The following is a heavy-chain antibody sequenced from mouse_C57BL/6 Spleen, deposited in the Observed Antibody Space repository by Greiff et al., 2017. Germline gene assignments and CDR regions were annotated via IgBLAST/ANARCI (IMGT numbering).Heavy chain of an antibody. CDR1: GFTFTGYG. D-gene: IGHD1-1*01. Sequence: DVKLVESGGGLVKPGGSLKLSCAASGFTFTGYGMHWVRQAPEQGLEWVAYISTGSSTIYYADTVKGRFTISIDKAKNTLFLQSSSMRAEDTAMYYCARGSSYGSSFLWYFDVWGTGTTVTVSS. CDR2: ISTGSSTI. V-gene: IGHV5-17*01. J-gene: IGHJ1*03. CDR3: ARGSSYGSSFLWYFDV.